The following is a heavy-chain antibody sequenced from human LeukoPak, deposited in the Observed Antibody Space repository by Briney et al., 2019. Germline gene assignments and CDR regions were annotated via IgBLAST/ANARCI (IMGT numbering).Heavy chain of an antibody. D-gene: IGHD2-15*01. CDR2: INPKRGVT. Sequence: ASVKVSCKASGYTFTDHYIHWVRQAPGQGLEWMGWINPKRGVTNHAQKFQGRVTMTRNTSISTAYMELSSLRSEDTAVYYCARVRRGSGGSRNYYYYYYMDVWGKGTTVAVSS. CDR1: GYTFTDHY. V-gene: IGHV1-2*02. J-gene: IGHJ6*03. CDR3: ARVRRGSGGSRNYYYYYYMDV.